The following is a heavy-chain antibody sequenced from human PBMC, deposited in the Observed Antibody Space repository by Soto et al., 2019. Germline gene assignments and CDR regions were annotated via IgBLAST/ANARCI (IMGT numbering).Heavy chain of an antibody. CDR2: VSSDGSGK. V-gene: IGHV3-30*03. CDR3: ARDGGEHDYGDY. J-gene: IGHJ4*02. Sequence: GGSLRLSCAVSGFNFSDFGLHWVRQAPGKGLEWLAVVSSDGSGKMYGDSVKGRFTISRDNAKNSLYLQMNSLRAEDTAVYYCARDGGEHDYGDYWGQGTLVTVSS. CDR1: GFNFSDFG. D-gene: IGHD1-1*01.